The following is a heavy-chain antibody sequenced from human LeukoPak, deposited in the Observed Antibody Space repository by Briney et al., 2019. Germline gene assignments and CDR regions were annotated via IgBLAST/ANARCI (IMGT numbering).Heavy chain of an antibody. J-gene: IGHJ4*02. V-gene: IGHV4-59*01. CDR2: TYYSGST. D-gene: IGHD5-24*01. CDR1: GGSINNYY. Sequence: SETLSLTCTVSGGSINNYYWSWIRQPPGRGLEWIGHTYYSGSTHYNPSLQSRVIISVDTSKNQLSLKLSSLNAADTAVYYCARVDSSDGLDYWGQGTLVTVSS. CDR3: ARVDSSDGLDY.